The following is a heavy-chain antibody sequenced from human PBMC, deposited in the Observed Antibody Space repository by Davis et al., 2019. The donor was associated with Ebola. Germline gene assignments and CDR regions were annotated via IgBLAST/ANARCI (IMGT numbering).Heavy chain of an antibody. Sequence: PGGSLRLSCAASGFTFDDYAMHWVRQAPGMGLEWVSGISWNSGSIGYADSVKGRFTISRDNSKNTLYLQMNSLRAEDTAVYYCAKGGRQRGYFDLWGRGTLVTVSS. V-gene: IGHV3-9*01. D-gene: IGHD1-1*01. CDR1: GFTFDDYA. CDR3: AKGGRQRGYFDL. J-gene: IGHJ2*01. CDR2: ISWNSGSI.